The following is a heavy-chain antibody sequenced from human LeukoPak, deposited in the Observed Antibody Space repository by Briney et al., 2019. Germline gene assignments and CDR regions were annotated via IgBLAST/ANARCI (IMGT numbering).Heavy chain of an antibody. CDR1: GGSFSGYY. CDR2: INHSGST. Sequence: SETLSLTCAVYGGSFSGYYWSWIRQPPGKGLEWIGEINHSGSTNYNPSLKSRVTISVDTSKNQFSLKLSSVTAADTAVYYCARVGSGGAWFDFWGQGTLVSVSS. D-gene: IGHD6-19*01. J-gene: IGHJ4*02. CDR3: ARVGSGGAWFDF. V-gene: IGHV4-34*01.